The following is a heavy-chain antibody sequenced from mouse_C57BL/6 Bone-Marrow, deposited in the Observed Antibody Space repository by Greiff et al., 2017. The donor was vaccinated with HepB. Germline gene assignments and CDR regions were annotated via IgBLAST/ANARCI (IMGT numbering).Heavy chain of an antibody. CDR1: GFTFSSYA. J-gene: IGHJ4*01. V-gene: IGHV5-4*03. D-gene: IGHD2-10*02. CDR2: ISDGGSYT. CDR3: ARGPSGYAMDY. Sequence: EVMLVESGGGLVKPGGSLKLSCAAPGFTFSSYALSWVRQTPEKRLEWVATISDGGSYTYYPDNVKGRFTISRDNAKNNLYLQMSHLKSEDTAMYYCARGPSGYAMDYWGQGTSVTVSS.